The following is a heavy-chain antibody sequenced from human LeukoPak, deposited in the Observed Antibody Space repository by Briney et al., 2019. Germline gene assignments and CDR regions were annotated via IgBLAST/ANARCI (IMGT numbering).Heavy chain of an antibody. CDR2: IYYSGST. CDR3: ARGYSGYPIDY. Sequence: PSETLSLTCTVSGGSISSYYWSWSRQPPGKGLEWIGYIYYSGSTNYNPSLKSRVTISVDTSKNQFSLKLSSVTAADTAVYYCARGYSGYPIDYWGQGTLVTVSS. V-gene: IGHV4-59*01. D-gene: IGHD5-12*01. J-gene: IGHJ4*02. CDR1: GGSISSYY.